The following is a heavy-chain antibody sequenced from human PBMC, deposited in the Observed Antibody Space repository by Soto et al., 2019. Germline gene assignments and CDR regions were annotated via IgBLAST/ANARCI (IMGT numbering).Heavy chain of an antibody. V-gene: IGHV4-34*01. CDR1: GGSFSAYY. D-gene: IGHD3-10*01. J-gene: IGHJ4*02. Sequence: QVQLQQWGAGLLKPSETLSLTCAVYGGSFSAYYWSWIRQSPGKGLEWIGEIHHSGSTNYKPSLKSRVTISVDTSKNQVSLELRSVTAADTAVYYCASYGSGSYYNGYYFAYWGQGTLVTVSS. CDR3: ASYGSGSYYNGYYFAY. CDR2: IHHSGST.